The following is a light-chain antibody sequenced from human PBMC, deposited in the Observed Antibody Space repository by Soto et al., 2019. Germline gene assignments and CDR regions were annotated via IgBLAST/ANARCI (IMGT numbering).Light chain of an antibody. CDR3: KQYGSSPPYT. CDR2: GAS. J-gene: IGKJ2*01. Sequence: EIVLTQSPGTLSLSPGERATLSCMASQSVSSSYLAWYQQKPGQAPRLLIYGASSMATGIPDRFSGRGSGTDFTLTISRLEPEDFAVYYCKQYGSSPPYTFGQGTKLEIK. V-gene: IGKV3-20*01. CDR1: QSVSSSY.